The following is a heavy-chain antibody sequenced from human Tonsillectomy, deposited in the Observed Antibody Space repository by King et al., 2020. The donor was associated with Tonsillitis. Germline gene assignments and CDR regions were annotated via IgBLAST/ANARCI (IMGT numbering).Heavy chain of an antibody. CDR2: ISGDGGGT. J-gene: IGHJ6*03. D-gene: IGHD5-12*01. Sequence: VQLVESGGGVVQPGGSLRLSCAASGFTFDDFAMHWVRQAPGKGPEWVSLISGDGGGTYYADSAKDRFTISRDNSKNSLYLQMNSLRTEDTALYYCAKDKDGYDFNYYYYYMDVWGKGTTVTVSS. CDR1: GFTFDDFA. V-gene: IGHV3-43*02. CDR3: AKDKDGYDFNYYYYYMDV.